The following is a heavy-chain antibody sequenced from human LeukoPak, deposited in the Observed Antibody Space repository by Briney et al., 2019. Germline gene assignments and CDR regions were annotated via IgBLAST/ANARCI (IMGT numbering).Heavy chain of an antibody. CDR1: GGSISSSSYY. Sequence: SETLSLTCTVSGGSISSSSYYWGWIRQPPGKGLEWIVSIYYSGSTYYNPSLKSRVTISVDTSKNQFSLKLSSVTAADTAVYYCARAKRDYYDNSGYESYYYFMDVWGKGTTVTVSS. V-gene: IGHV4-39*01. CDR3: ARAKRDYYDNSGYESYYYFMDV. J-gene: IGHJ6*03. CDR2: IYYSGST. D-gene: IGHD3-22*01.